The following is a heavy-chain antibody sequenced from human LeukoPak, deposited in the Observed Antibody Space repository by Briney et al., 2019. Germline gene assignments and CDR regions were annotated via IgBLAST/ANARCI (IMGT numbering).Heavy chain of an antibody. CDR2: INPNSGGT. J-gene: IGHJ5*02. CDR3: ARGASTVYNWFDP. D-gene: IGHD1-26*01. CDR1: GYTFTGYY. Sequence: ASVKVSCKASGYTFTGYYMHWVRQAPGQGLEWMGWINPNSGGTNYAQKFQGRVTMTRDTSISTAYMELSSLRSEDTAVYYCARGASTVYNWFDPWGQGTLVTVSS. V-gene: IGHV1-2*02.